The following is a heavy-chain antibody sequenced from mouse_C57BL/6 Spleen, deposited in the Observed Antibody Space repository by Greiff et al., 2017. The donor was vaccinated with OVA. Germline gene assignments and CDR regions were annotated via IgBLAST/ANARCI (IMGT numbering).Heavy chain of an antibody. CDR2: IDPSDSET. CDR1: GYTFTSYW. CDR3: ARSSGSDSYYAMDY. V-gene: IGHV1-52*01. D-gene: IGHD1-3*01. J-gene: IGHJ4*01. Sequence: QVQLKQPGAELVRPGSSVKLSCKASGYTFTSYWMHWVKQRPIQGLKWIGNIDPSDSETHYNQKFKDKATLTVDKSSSTAYMQLSSLTSEDSAVYYCARSSGSDSYYAMDYWGQGTSVTVSS.